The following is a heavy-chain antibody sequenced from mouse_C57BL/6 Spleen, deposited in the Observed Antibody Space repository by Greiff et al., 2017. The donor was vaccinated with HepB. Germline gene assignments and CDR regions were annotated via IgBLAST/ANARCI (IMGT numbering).Heavy chain of an antibody. J-gene: IGHJ2*01. D-gene: IGHD2-12*01. V-gene: IGHV1-26*01. Sequence: VQLQQSGPELVKPGASVKISCKASGYTFTDYYMNWVKQSHGKSLEWIGDINPNNGGTSYNQKFKGKATLTVDKSSSTAYMELRSLTSEDSAVYYCARGGLYGFDYWGQGTTLTVSS. CDR2: INPNNGGT. CDR1: GYTFTDYY. CDR3: ARGGLYGFDY.